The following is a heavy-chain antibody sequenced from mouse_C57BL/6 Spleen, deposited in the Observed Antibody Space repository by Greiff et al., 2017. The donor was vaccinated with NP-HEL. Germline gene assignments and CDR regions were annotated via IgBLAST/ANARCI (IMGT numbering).Heavy chain of an antibody. J-gene: IGHJ2*01. CDR2: IDPETGGT. V-gene: IGHV1-15*01. CDR1: GYTFTDYE. Sequence: QVQLQQSGAELVRPGASVTLSCKASGYTFTDYEMHWVKQTPVHGLEWIGAIDPETGGTAYNQKFKGKAILTADKSSSTAYMQLRSLTSEDGADYYSTRRAYYNYFDYGGQGTTRTVSA. CDR3: TRRAYYNYFDY. D-gene: IGHD2-12*01.